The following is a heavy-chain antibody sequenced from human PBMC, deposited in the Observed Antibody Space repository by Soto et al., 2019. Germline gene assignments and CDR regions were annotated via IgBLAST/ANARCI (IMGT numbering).Heavy chain of an antibody. Sequence: GGSLRLSCAASGLTFSDYYMSWIRQAPGKGLEWVSYISSSGSTIYYADSVKGRFTISRDNAKNSLYLQMNSLRAEDTAVYYCARADGLRVSEWSGHYGMDGCGKGTTVTVST. J-gene: IGHJ6*04. CDR1: GLTFSDYY. V-gene: IGHV3-11*01. CDR3: ARADGLRVSEWSGHYGMDG. D-gene: IGHD3-3*01. CDR2: ISSSGSTI.